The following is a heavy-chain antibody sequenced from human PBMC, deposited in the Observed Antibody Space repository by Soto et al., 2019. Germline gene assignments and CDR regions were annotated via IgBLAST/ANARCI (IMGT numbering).Heavy chain of an antibody. CDR3: FYGDYYYGMDV. V-gene: IGHV4-34*01. CDR2: INHSGST. CDR1: GGSFSGYH. J-gene: IGHJ6*02. D-gene: IGHD4-17*01. Sequence: SETLSLTCAVYGGSFSGYHWSWIRQPPGKGLEWIGEINHSGSTNYNPSLKSRVTISVDTSKNQFSLKLSSVTAADTAVYYCFYGDYYYGMDVWGQGTTVTVSS.